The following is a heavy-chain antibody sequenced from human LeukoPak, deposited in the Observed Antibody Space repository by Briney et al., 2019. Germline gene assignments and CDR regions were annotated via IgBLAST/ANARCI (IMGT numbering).Heavy chain of an antibody. Sequence: ASVKVSCKASGYTFTSYYMHWVRQAPGQGLEWMGIINPSGGSTSYAQKFQGRVTMTRDMSTSTVYMELGSLRSEDTAVYYCARGGRGSGWYDISPKEDYHYMDVWGKGTTVTVSS. CDR2: INPSGGST. V-gene: IGHV1-46*01. D-gene: IGHD6-19*01. CDR1: GYTFTSYY. J-gene: IGHJ6*03. CDR3: ARGGRGSGWYDISPKEDYHYMDV.